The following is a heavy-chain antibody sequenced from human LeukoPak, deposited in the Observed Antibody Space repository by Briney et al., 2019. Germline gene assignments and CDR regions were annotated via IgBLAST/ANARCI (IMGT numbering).Heavy chain of an antibody. V-gene: IGHV3-21*01. D-gene: IGHD3-9*01. CDR2: ISSSSSYI. J-gene: IGHJ4*02. CDR1: GFTFSSYS. Sequence: GGSLRLSCAASGFTFSSYSMNWVRQAPGKGLEWVSSISSSSSYIYYADSAKGRFTISRDNAKNSLYLQMNSLRAEDTAVYYCARDDPTGTLDYWGQGTLVTVSS. CDR3: ARDDPTGTLDY.